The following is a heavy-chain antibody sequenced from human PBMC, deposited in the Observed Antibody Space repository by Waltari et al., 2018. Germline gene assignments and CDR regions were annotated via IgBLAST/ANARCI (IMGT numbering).Heavy chain of an antibody. CDR1: GLTLSNSW. V-gene: IGHV3-74*03. Sequence: EVQLVESGGGLVQPGGSLRLSCAASGLTLSNSWMHWVRQAPGKGLVWVSRMNTDGSITTYADSVKGRFTVSRDNAKNTLYLQMNSLRAEDTAVYYCVRGGLAGAGDYWGQGTLVTVPS. J-gene: IGHJ4*02. D-gene: IGHD6-13*01. CDR2: MNTDGSIT. CDR3: VRGGLAGAGDY.